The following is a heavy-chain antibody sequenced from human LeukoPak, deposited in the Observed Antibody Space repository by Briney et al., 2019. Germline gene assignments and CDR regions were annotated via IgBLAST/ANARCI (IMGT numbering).Heavy chain of an antibody. V-gene: IGHV1-69*13. D-gene: IGHD2-15*01. Sequence: RASVKVSCKASGGTFSSYAISWVRQAPGQGLEWMGGINPIFGTTNYGQKFQDRLTITADESTGTAHMELSSLRSEDTAVYYCARSKLLPGNWFDPWGQGTLVTVSS. CDR1: GGTFSSYA. J-gene: IGHJ5*02. CDR2: INPIFGTT. CDR3: ARSKLLPGNWFDP.